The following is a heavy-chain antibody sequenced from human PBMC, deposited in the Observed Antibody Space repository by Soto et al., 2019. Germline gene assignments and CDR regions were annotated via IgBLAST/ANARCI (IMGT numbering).Heavy chain of an antibody. V-gene: IGHV4-34*01. D-gene: IGHD1-26*01. CDR3: ARGLISGSHYSGGWYYFDS. Sequence: SETLSLTCDVYGGSFSGYIWTWIRQTPGKGLQWIGQINHSGSANYNPSLKSRVTISVHTSNSQFSLELNSVTAADTAVYYCARGLISGSHYSGGWYYFDSWGQGTQVTVS. J-gene: IGHJ4*02. CDR1: GGSFSGYI. CDR2: INHSGSA.